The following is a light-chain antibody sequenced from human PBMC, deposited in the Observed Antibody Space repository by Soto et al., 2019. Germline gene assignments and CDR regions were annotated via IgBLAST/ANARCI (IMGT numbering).Light chain of an antibody. Sequence: DMVLTQSPGTLSLSPGERATLSCRASRGLASSYLAWYQQKTGQAPRLLIYGASTRATGIPARFSGSGSGTEFTLTINSLQSEDFAVYYCQQYNNWPRTFGQGTKVDI. J-gene: IGKJ1*01. V-gene: IGKV3-15*01. CDR3: QQYNNWPRT. CDR1: RGLASSY. CDR2: GAS.